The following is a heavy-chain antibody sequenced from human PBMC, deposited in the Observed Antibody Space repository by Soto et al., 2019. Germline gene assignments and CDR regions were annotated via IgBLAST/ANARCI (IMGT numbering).Heavy chain of an antibody. J-gene: IGHJ4*02. Sequence: QVQLVESGGGVVQPGRSLRLSCAASGFTFSSYAMHWVRQAPGKGLEWVAVISYDGSNKYYADSVKGRFTISRDNSKNTLYLQMNSLGAEDTAVYYCARGEVAVAHFDYWGQGTLVTVSS. CDR3: ARGEVAVAHFDY. CDR1: GFTFSSYA. CDR2: ISYDGSNK. V-gene: IGHV3-30-3*01. D-gene: IGHD6-19*01.